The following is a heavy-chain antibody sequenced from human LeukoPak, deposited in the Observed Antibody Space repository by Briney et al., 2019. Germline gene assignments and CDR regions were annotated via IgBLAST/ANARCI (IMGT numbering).Heavy chain of an antibody. Sequence: GGSLRLSCAASGFTFSSYWMSWVRQAPGKGLEWVANIKQDGSEKYYVDSVKGRFTISRDNAENSLYLQMNSLRAEDTALYYCAKDRAGGLAVASDYWGQGTLVTVSS. CDR2: IKQDGSEK. D-gene: IGHD6-19*01. CDR3: AKDRAGGLAVASDY. CDR1: GFTFSSYW. V-gene: IGHV3-7*03. J-gene: IGHJ4*02.